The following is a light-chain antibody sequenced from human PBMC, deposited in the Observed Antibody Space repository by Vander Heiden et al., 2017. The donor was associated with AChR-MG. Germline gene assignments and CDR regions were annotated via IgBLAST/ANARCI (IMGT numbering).Light chain of an antibody. V-gene: IGLV1-44*01. CDR1: SSNIGSNT. CDR2: SSN. Sequence: QSVLTQPPSASGTPGQRVTISCSGSSSNIGSNTVTWYQQLPGTAPKLLLYSSNQRPSGVPDRFSGSKSGTSASLAISGLQSEVEADYYCVSWDDSLNGRVFGGGTKLTVL. CDR3: VSWDDSLNGRV. J-gene: IGLJ3*02.